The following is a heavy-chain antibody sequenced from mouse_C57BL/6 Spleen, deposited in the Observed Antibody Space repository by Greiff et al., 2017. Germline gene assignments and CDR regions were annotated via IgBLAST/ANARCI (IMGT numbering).Heavy chain of an antibody. D-gene: IGHD3-2*02. V-gene: IGHV1-55*01. CDR3: AREGGQHRLPYYFDY. CDR2: IYPGSGST. J-gene: IGHJ2*01. Sequence: QVQLQQPGAELVKPGASVKMSCKASGYTFTSYWITWVKQRPGQGLEWIGDIYPGSGSTNYNEKFKSKATLTVDTSSSPDYMQLSSLPSVDSAGYYCAREGGQHRLPYYFDYWGQGTTLTVSS. CDR1: GYTFTSYW.